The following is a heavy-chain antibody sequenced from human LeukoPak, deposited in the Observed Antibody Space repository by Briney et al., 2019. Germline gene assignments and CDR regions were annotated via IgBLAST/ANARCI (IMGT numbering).Heavy chain of an antibody. CDR3: ARRGGSCYCFDY. CDR2: ISSTGSTI. Sequence: PGGSLRLSCAASGFTFSTYEMSWVRQAPGKGLEWLSYISSTGSTIYYADSVKGRFTISRDSAKNSLFLQMNSLRAEDTAVYYCARRGGSCYCFDYWGQGTLVTVSS. CDR1: GFTFSTYE. V-gene: IGHV3-48*03. J-gene: IGHJ4*02. D-gene: IGHD2-15*01.